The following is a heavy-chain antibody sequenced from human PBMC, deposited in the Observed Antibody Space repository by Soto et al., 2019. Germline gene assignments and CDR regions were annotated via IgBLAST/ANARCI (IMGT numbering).Heavy chain of an antibody. V-gene: IGHV4-4*02. D-gene: IGHD5-12*01. CDR1: GGSISSSNW. CDR2: IYHSGST. CDR3: ARVEMATIKDEYFQH. J-gene: IGHJ1*01. Sequence: SETLSLTCAVSGGSISSSNWWSWVRQPPGKGLEWIGEIYHSGSTNYNPSLKSRVTISVDKSKNQFSLKLSSVTAADTAVYYCARVEMATIKDEYFQHWGQGTLVTVSS.